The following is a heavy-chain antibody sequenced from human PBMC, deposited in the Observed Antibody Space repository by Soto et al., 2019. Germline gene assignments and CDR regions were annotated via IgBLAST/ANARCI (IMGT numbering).Heavy chain of an antibody. V-gene: IGHV3-33*01. CDR1: GFTFSSYG. J-gene: IGHJ4*02. CDR3: ARAVALAGKGGPDY. CDR2: IWYDGSNK. Sequence: QVQLVESGGGVVQPGRSLRLSCAASGFTFSSYGMHWVRQAPGKGLEWVAVIWYDGSNKYYADSVKGRFTISRDNSKNTLYLQMNSLRAEDTAVYYCARAVALAGKGGPDYWGQGTLVTVSS. D-gene: IGHD6-19*01.